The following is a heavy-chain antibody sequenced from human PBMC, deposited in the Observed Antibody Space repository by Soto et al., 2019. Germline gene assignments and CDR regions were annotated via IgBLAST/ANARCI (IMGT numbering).Heavy chain of an antibody. CDR2: ISGSGGST. V-gene: IGHV3-23*01. D-gene: IGHD3-9*01. J-gene: IGHJ3*02. CDR3: AKTPVLTGYYIGAFDI. CDR1: GFTFSSYA. Sequence: GGSLRLSCAASGFTFSSYAMSWVRQAPGKGLEWVSAISGSGGSTYYADSVKGRFTISRDNSKNTLYLQMNSLRAEDTAVYYCAKTPVLTGYYIGAFDIWGQGTMVTVSS.